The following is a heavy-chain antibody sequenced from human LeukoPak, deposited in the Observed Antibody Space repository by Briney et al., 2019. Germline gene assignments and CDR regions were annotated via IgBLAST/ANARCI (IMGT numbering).Heavy chain of an antibody. Sequence: GGSLRLSCAASGFTFSSFWMHWVRQAPGKGLAWVPRLNTDGSYTSYADSVKGRFTISRDNAKNTLCLHMNSLRAEDTAVYYCARGINGPVDWGQGTLVTVSS. CDR2: LNTDGSYT. D-gene: IGHD5-24*01. V-gene: IGHV3-74*01. CDR3: ARGINGPVD. CDR1: GFTFSSFW. J-gene: IGHJ4*02.